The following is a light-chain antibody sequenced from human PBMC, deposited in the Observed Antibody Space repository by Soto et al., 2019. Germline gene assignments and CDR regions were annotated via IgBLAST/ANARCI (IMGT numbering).Light chain of an antibody. Sequence: QSVLTQPPSVSAAPGQKVTISCSGSSSNIGNNYVSWYQQLPGTAPKLLIYDNNKRPSGIPDRFSGSKSGTSATLGITGLQTGVEADYYCGTWDSGLSAVVFGGGTKVTVL. CDR2: DNN. V-gene: IGLV1-51*01. CDR3: GTWDSGLSAVV. CDR1: SSNIGNNY. J-gene: IGLJ2*01.